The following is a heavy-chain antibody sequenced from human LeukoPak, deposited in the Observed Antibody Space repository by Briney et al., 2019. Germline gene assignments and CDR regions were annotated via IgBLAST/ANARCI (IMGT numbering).Heavy chain of an antibody. J-gene: IGHJ3*02. V-gene: IGHV4-39*07. Sequence: SETLSLTCTVSGGSISSSSYYWGWIRQPPGKGLEWIGSIYYSGSTYYNPSLKSRVTISVDTSKNQFSLKLSSVTAADTAVYYCARWKGAQASSKKQLCRLLATVRAFDIWGQGTMVTVSS. D-gene: IGHD2-21*02. CDR3: ARWKGAQASSKKQLCRLLATVRAFDI. CDR2: IYYSGST. CDR1: GGSISSSSYY.